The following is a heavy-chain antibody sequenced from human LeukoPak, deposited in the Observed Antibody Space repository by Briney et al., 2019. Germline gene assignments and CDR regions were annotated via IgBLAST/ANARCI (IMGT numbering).Heavy chain of an antibody. CDR2: IYYSGST. V-gene: IGHV4-59*01. CDR1: GGSISSYY. J-gene: IGHJ4*02. Sequence: PSETLSLTCTVSGGSISSYYWSWIRQPPGKGLEWIGYIYYSGSTNYNPSLKSRVTISVDTSKNQFSLKLSSVTAADTAVYYCARGGDYSNYPFDYWGQGTPVTVSS. CDR3: ARGGDYSNYPFDY. D-gene: IGHD4-4*01.